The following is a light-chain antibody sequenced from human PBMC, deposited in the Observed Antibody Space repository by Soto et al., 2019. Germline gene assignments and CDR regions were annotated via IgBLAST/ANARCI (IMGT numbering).Light chain of an antibody. J-gene: IGLJ1*01. CDR3: SSYTSSSTLLYV. V-gene: IGLV2-14*01. Sequence: QSALTQPASVSGSPGQSITISCTGTSSDVGGYNYVSWYQQHPGKAPKLMIYDVSKRPSGVSHRFSGSKSGNTASLTISGLQAEDEADYYGSSYTSSSTLLYVFGPGTKVTVL. CDR1: SSDVGGYNY. CDR2: DVS.